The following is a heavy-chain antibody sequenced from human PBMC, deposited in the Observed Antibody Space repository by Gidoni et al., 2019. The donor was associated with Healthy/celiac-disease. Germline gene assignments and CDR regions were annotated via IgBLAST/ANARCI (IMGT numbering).Heavy chain of an antibody. CDR3: ARVTTYSSSSPAAFYYYYGMDV. CDR1: GYTFTSYY. D-gene: IGHD6-6*01. Sequence: QVQLVQSGAEVKKPGASVKVSCKASGYTFTSYYMHLLRQAPGQGLERMGIINPSGGRTSYAQKFQGRVTMTRDTSTSTVYMELSSLRSEDTAVYYCARVTTYSSSSPAAFYYYYGMDVWGQGTTVTVSS. J-gene: IGHJ6*02. V-gene: IGHV1-46*03. CDR2: INPSGGRT.